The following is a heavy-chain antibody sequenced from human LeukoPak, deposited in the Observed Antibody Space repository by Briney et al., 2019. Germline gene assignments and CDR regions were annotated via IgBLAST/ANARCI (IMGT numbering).Heavy chain of an antibody. CDR3: AKVGDTYYDSSGYSFGPLGD. J-gene: IGHJ4*02. Sequence: GGSLRLSCAASGFTFDDYAMHWVRQAPGKGLEWVSLISWDGGSTYYADSVKGRFTISRDNSKNSLYLQMNSLRAEDTALYYCAKVGDTYYDSSGYSFGPLGDWGQGTLVTVSS. D-gene: IGHD3-22*01. V-gene: IGHV3-43D*03. CDR1: GFTFDDYA. CDR2: ISWDGGST.